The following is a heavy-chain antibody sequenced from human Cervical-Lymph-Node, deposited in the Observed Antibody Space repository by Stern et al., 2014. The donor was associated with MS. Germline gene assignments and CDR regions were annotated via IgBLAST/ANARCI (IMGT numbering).Heavy chain of an antibody. V-gene: IGHV3-11*01. CDR2: ISSRGTII. CDR1: GFTFSDLY. D-gene: IGHD2-2*01. J-gene: IGHJ6*02. Sequence: DQLVESGGGLVKPGGSLRLSCAASGFTFSDLYMSWIRQAPGKGLAYVSFISSRGTIIFYADSVKGRFTVSRDNTKNSLFLQMNSLRAEDTAVYYCARHQEYQLVGGNFSYGMDVWGQGTTVTVS. CDR3: ARHQEYQLVGGNFSYGMDV.